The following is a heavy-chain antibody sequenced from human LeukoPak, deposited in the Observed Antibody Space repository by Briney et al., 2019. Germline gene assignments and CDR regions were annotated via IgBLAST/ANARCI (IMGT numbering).Heavy chain of an antibody. Sequence: GGSLRLSCATSGFTFSNYAVSWVRQAPGKGLEWVSSISGSGGTTCYADSVKGRFTISRDNSKNTLCLQMNSLRAEDTAVYYCAKDPYRASSGLVDYWGQGTLVTVSS. CDR2: ISGSGGTT. D-gene: IGHD5-12*01. CDR3: AKDPYRASSGLVDY. CDR1: GFTFSNYA. V-gene: IGHV3-23*01. J-gene: IGHJ4*02.